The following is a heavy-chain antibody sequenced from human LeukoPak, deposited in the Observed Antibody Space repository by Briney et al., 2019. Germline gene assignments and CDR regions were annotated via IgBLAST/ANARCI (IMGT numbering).Heavy chain of an antibody. CDR1: GFTFSSYG. Sequence: QPGRSLRLSCAASGFTFSSYGMHWVRQAPGKGLEWVAVISYDGSNKYHADSVKGRFTISRDNSKNTLYLQMNSLRAEDTAVYYCAKGSSSSSSLDYYGMDVWGQGTTVTVSS. D-gene: IGHD6-13*01. V-gene: IGHV3-30*18. J-gene: IGHJ6*02. CDR3: AKGSSSSSSLDYYGMDV. CDR2: ISYDGSNK.